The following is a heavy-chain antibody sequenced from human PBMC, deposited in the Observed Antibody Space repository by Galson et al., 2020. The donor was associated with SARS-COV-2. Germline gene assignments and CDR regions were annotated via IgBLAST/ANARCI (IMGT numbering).Heavy chain of an antibody. CDR3: AKLGNTVDTAMVDY. Sequence: GGSLRLSCAASGFTFDDYAMHWVRQAPGKGLEWISGISWNSGSIGYADSVKGRFTISRDNAKNSLYLQMNSLRAEDTALYYCAKLGNTVDTAMVDYWGQGTLVTVSS. D-gene: IGHD5-18*01. V-gene: IGHV3-9*01. CDR1: GFTFDDYA. CDR2: ISWNSGSI. J-gene: IGHJ4*02.